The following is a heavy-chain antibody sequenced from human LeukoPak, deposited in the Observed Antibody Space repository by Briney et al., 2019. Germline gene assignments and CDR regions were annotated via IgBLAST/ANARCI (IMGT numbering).Heavy chain of an antibody. CDR1: GYTFTSYY. CDR2: INPSGGST. Sequence: ASVKVSCKVSGYTFTSYYMHWVRQAPGQGLEWMGIINPSGGSTSNAQKFQGRVTMTRDTSTSTVYMEVSSLTSEDTAVYYCAREWGSGSYYFDYWGQGTLVTVSS. J-gene: IGHJ4*02. D-gene: IGHD1-26*01. V-gene: IGHV1-46*01. CDR3: AREWGSGSYYFDY.